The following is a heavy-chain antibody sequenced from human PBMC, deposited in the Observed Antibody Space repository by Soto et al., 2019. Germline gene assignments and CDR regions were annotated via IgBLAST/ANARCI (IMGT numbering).Heavy chain of an antibody. Sequence: SLRLPWAASACTFSSYAMSWFRQAPGKGQKCTSASSGSGGSTDYADTVKGRFTVSRDNSKNTLYLQMNSLRAEDTAVFYCAKAVCIGELSQTGHDFDHWGQ. J-gene: IGHJ4*02. CDR2: SSGSGGST. CDR3: AKAVCIGELSQTGHDFDH. CDR1: ACTFSSYA. V-gene: IGHV3-23*01. D-gene: IGHD3-10*01.